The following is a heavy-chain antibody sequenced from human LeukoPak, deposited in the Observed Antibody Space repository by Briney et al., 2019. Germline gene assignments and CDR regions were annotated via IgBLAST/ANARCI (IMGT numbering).Heavy chain of an antibody. CDR1: GLTFTDFW. J-gene: IGHJ4*02. D-gene: IGHD6-13*01. V-gene: IGHV3-7*01. CDR3: SGRDSSRSPRAY. CDR2: INPDGSEK. Sequence: GGSLRLSCAASGLTFTDFWTNWVRLAPGRGLEWLANINPDGSEKYYVDSVKGRFAMSRDNAKNEVYMEMNSLRAEDTGVYYCSGRDSSRSPRAYWGQGTLVSVSS.